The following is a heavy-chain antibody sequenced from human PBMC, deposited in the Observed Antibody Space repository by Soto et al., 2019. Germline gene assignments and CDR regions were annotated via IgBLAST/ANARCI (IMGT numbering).Heavy chain of an antibody. V-gene: IGHV3-15*01. D-gene: IGHD2-8*01. CDR3: TTDPSGVQGCTNGVCLHPGTFDY. Sequence: PGGSLRLSCAASGFTFSNAWMSWVRQAPGKGLEWVGRIKSKTDGGTTDYAAPVKGRFTISRDDSKNTLYLQMNSLKTEDTAVYYCTTDPSGVQGCTNGVCLHPGTFDYWGQGTLVTVSS. CDR1: GFTFSNAW. J-gene: IGHJ4*02. CDR2: IKSKTDGGTT.